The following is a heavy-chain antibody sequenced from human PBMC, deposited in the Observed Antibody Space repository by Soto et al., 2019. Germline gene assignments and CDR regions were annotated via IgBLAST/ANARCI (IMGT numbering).Heavy chain of an antibody. J-gene: IGHJ3*02. CDR3: ARDRVPAAGYCSGGSCYSPSDAFDI. D-gene: IGHD2-15*01. CDR2: ISAYNGNT. CDR1: GYTFTSYG. Sequence: ASVKVSCKASGYTFTSYGISWVRQAPGQGLEWMGWISAYNGNTNYAQKLQGRVTMTTDTSTSTAYKKIRKLRSNNTAEYYSARDRVPAAGYCSGGSCYSPSDAFDIWGQGTMVTVSS. V-gene: IGHV1-18*01.